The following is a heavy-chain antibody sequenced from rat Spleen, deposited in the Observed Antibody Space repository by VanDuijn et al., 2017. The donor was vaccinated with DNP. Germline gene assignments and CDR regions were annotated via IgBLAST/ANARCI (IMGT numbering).Heavy chain of an antibody. Sequence: EVRLVESGGGLVQPGRSLKLSCAASTLTFSRYHMAWVRQAPKKGLEWVAAISASGTRTFYRDSVKGRFTISRDNAKSTLYLQMNSLRSEDMATYYCIRWNSGHFDYWGQGVMVTVSS. CDR2: ISASGTRT. J-gene: IGHJ2*01. CDR3: IRWNSGHFDY. D-gene: IGHD4-3*01. CDR1: TLTFSRYH. V-gene: IGHV5-7*01.